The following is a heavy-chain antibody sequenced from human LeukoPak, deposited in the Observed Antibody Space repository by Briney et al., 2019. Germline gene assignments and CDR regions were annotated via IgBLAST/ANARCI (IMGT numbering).Heavy chain of an antibody. D-gene: IGHD2-2*01. J-gene: IGHJ6*03. CDR3: ARDRPARSTRYYYYYYMDV. CDR2: INPNSGGT. CDR1: GYTFTGYY. Sequence: ASVKVSCKASGYTFTGYYMHWVRQAPGQGLEWMGWINPNSGGTNYAQKLQGRVTMTRDTSISTAYMELSRLRSDDTAVYYCARDRPARSTRYYYYYYMDVWGKGTTVTVSS. V-gene: IGHV1-2*02.